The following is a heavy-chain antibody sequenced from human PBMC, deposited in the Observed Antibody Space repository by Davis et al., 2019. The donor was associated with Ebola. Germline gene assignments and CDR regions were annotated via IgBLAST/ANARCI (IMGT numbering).Heavy chain of an antibody. CDR1: GYTFTSYD. D-gene: IGHD6-13*01. V-gene: IGHV1-8*01. CDR3: ARDRGYSSSWYFDY. CDR2: MNPNSGNT. J-gene: IGHJ4*02. Sequence: AASVKVSCKASGYTFTSYDINWVRQATGQGLEWMGWMNPNSGNTGYAQKFQGRVTMTRNTSISTAYMELSSLRSEDTAVYYCARDRGYSSSWYFDYWGQGTLVTVSS.